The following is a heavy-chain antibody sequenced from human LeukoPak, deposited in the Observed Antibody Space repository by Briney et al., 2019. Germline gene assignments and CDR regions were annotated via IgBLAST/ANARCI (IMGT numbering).Heavy chain of an antibody. CDR1: GYTFTGYY. CDR3: AVGYCSSTSCYAGDY. CDR2: IIPIFGTA. Sequence: GASVKVSCKASGYTFTGYYLHWVRQAPGQGLEWMGGIIPIFGTANYAQKFQGRVTITADKSTSTAYMELSSLRSEDTAVYYCAVGYCSSTSCYAGDYWGQGTLVTVSS. D-gene: IGHD2-2*03. V-gene: IGHV1-69*06. J-gene: IGHJ4*02.